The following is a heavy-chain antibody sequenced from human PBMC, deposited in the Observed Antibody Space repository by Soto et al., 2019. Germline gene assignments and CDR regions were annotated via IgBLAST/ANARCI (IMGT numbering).Heavy chain of an antibody. CDR3: TRATRLSGDAFDI. Sequence: GGSLRLSCSVSGFTFSDYPMSWFRQAPGKGLEWVAYIRTAAYGATTGYAASLKDRFTISRDDSENIASLQMNSLKIVDTAVYYCTRATRLSGDAFDIWGQGTVVTVSS. J-gene: IGHJ3*02. CDR2: IRTAAYGATT. V-gene: IGHV3-49*03. D-gene: IGHD1-1*01. CDR1: GFTFSDYP.